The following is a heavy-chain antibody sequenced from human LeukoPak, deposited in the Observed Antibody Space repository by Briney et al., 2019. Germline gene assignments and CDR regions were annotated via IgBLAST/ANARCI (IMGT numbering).Heavy chain of an antibody. CDR1: GFTFSSYA. J-gene: IGHJ4*02. V-gene: IGHV3-23*01. CDR3: AKDPYGRYDSSGYIDY. CDR2: ISGSGGST. D-gene: IGHD3-22*01. Sequence: PVGSLRLSCAASGFTFSSYAMSWVRQAPGKGLEWVSAISGSGGSTYYADSVKGRFTISRDNSKNTLYLQMNSLRAEDTAVYYCAKDPYGRYDSSGYIDYWGQGTLVTVSS.